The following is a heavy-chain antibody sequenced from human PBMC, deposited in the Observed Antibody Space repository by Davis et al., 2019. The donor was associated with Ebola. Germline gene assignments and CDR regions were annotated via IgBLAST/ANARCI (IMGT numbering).Heavy chain of an antibody. CDR3: ARHVNLDWCDP. CDR1: GVSISSSSDY. V-gene: IGHV4-39*01. J-gene: IGHJ5*02. CDR2: ITSGGTT. Sequence: SETLSLTCTVSGVSISSSSDYWGWIRRPPGKGLEWIGSITSGGTTYYNPSLKSRLTMSVDTSMNQFSLTLRSVTATDTAVYYCARHVNLDWCDPWGQGTLVTVSS.